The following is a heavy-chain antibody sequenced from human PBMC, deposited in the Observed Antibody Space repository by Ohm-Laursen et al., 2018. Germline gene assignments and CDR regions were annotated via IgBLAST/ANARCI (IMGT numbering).Heavy chain of an antibody. D-gene: IGHD1-1*01. CDR1: GYSISSGYH. CDR2: IYHSGIT. CDR3: ARINWTPDY. J-gene: IGHJ4*02. Sequence: SQTLSLTCAVSGYSISSGYHWDWIRQTPGKGLEWIGSIYHSGITYYNPSLKSRVIMSVDTSKNQFSLKLSSVTAADTAVYYCARINWTPDYWGQGTLVTVSS. V-gene: IGHV4-38-2*01.